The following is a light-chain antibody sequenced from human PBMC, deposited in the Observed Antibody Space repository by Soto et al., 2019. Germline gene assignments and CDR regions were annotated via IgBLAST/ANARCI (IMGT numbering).Light chain of an antibody. CDR2: DVS. V-gene: IGLV2-11*01. CDR3: CSYAGSYTWV. J-gene: IGLJ2*01. CDR1: SSDVGGYNY. Sequence: QSALTQPRSMSGSPAQSVTISCTGPSSDVGGYNYVSWYQQHPGKAPKLMIYDVSQRPSGVPDRFSGSKSGNTASLTISGLQAEDEADYYCCSYAGSYTWVFGGGTQLTVL.